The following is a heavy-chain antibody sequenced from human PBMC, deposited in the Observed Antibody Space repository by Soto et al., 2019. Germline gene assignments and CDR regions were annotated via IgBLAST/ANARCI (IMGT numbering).Heavy chain of an antibody. D-gene: IGHD1-7*01. CDR3: GRGEVDRYNWNYGIDS. CDR1: GGSISSYY. Sequence: PSETLSLTCTVSGGSISSYYWSWIRQPPGKGLEWIGYIYYSGNTNYNPSLKSRVTISVDTSKNQFSLKLSSVTAADTAVYYCGRGEVDRYNWNYGIDSWGQGTLVTVSS. CDR2: IYYSGNT. J-gene: IGHJ4*02. V-gene: IGHV4-59*01.